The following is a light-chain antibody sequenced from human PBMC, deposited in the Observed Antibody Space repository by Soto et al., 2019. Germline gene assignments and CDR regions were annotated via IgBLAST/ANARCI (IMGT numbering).Light chain of an antibody. CDR2: DAS. V-gene: IGKV1-5*01. J-gene: IGKJ3*01. CDR1: QSITNW. CDR3: QQYNSYSPLT. Sequence: DIQMTQSPSTLSASVGDRVTITCRASQSITNWLAWYQQKPGKAPKLLVYDASSLESGVPSRFSGSGSGTEFTLTISSLQPDDFATYYCQQYNSYSPLTFGPGTNVDIK.